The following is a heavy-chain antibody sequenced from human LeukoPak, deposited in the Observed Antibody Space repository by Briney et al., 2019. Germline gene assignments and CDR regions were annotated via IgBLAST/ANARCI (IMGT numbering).Heavy chain of an antibody. D-gene: IGHD3-10*01. Sequence: PGGSLRLSCAASGFTFSRYSMHWVRQAPGKGLDWVAITPYDGSNKYYADYVRGRFTISRDNSKSTLYLQANSLRAEDTAVYYCAKDTYYYGSGSYSDYWGQGTLVAVSS. CDR1: GFTFSRYS. CDR3: AKDTYYYGSGSYSDY. CDR2: TPYDGSNK. J-gene: IGHJ4*02. V-gene: IGHV3-30-3*01.